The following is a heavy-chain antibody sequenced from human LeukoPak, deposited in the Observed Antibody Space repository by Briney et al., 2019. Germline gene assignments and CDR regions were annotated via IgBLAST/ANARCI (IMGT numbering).Heavy chain of an antibody. CDR1: GFTFSTYI. D-gene: IGHD6-13*01. J-gene: IGHJ6*03. V-gene: IGHV4-34*01. Sequence: GSLRLSCAASGFTFSTYIMNWVRQPPGKGLEWIGEINHSGSTNYNPSLKSRVTISVDTSKNQFSLKLSSVTAADTAVYYCARRRRGSSWYYYYYYMDVWGKGTTVTISS. CDR2: INHSGST. CDR3: ARRRRGSSWYYYYYYMDV.